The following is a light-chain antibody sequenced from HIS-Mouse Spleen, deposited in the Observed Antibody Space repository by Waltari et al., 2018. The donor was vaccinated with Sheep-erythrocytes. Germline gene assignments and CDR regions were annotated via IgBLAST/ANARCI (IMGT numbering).Light chain of an antibody. CDR3: QQYYSTPLT. Sequence: DIVMTQSPDSLAVSLGERATSNCKASQSVLYSSNNQNYLAWYQQKPGPPPKLLIYLASTRESGVPDRFSGSGSGTDFTLTISSLQAEDVAVYYCQQYYSTPLTFGGGTKVEIK. CDR1: QSVLYSSNNQNY. J-gene: IGKJ4*01. CDR2: LAS. V-gene: IGKV4-1*01.